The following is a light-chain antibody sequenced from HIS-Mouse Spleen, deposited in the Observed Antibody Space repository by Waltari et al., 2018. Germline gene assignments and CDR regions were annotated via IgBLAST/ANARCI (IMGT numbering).Light chain of an antibody. V-gene: IGLV3-21*02. Sequence: SYVLTQPPSVSVAPGQTARITCGGNNIGSKSVHWYQQKPGQAPVLVVYDDSDRPSGIPEGFSGSNSGNTATLTISRVEAGDEADYYCQVWDSSSEQGVFGGGTKLTVL. CDR2: DDS. CDR1: NIGSKS. J-gene: IGLJ2*01. CDR3: QVWDSSSEQGV.